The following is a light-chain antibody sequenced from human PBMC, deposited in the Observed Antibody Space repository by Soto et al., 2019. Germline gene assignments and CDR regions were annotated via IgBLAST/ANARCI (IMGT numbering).Light chain of an antibody. J-gene: IGLJ3*02. CDR1: SSDVGDYNY. CDR2: EVS. Sequence: QSALTQPASVSGSPGQSITISCTGTSSDVGDYNYVSWYQQHPGKAPKLMIYEVSNRPSGVSNRFSGSKSGNTASLTISGLQAEDEADYYSSSYTSSSTWVFGGGTKLTVL. V-gene: IGLV2-14*01. CDR3: SSYTSSSTWV.